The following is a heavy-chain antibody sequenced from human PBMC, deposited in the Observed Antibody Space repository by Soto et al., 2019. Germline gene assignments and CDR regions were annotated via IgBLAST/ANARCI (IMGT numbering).Heavy chain of an antibody. CDR2: ISNNGAST. J-gene: IGHJ4*02. D-gene: IGHD4-17*01. CDR1: GFTFSNYE. CDR3: AGGFIYGDSLDY. V-gene: IGHV3-74*01. Sequence: GGSLRLSCAASGFTFSNYEMHWVRQAPGKGLECVSGISNNGASTSYAESVKGRFTISRDNAKNTLYLQMNSLRAEDTAVYYCAGGFIYGDSLDYWGEGTLVNVSS.